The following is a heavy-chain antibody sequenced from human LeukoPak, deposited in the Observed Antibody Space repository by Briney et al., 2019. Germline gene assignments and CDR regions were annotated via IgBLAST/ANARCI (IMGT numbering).Heavy chain of an antibody. CDR2: ISGSGGST. Sequence: GGSLRLSCAASGFTFSSYAMSWVRQAPGKGLEWVSAISGSGGSTYYADSVKGRFNISRDNSKNTLYLQMNSLRAEDTAVYYCAKVDYDILTGYSAGWYYFDYWGQGTLVTVSS. D-gene: IGHD3-9*01. CDR3: AKVDYDILTGYSAGWYYFDY. V-gene: IGHV3-23*01. CDR1: GFTFSSYA. J-gene: IGHJ4*02.